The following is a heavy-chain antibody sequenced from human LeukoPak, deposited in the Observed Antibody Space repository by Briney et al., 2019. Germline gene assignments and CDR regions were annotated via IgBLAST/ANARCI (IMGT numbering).Heavy chain of an antibody. CDR1: GFTFSSYW. D-gene: IGHD4-23*01. CDR2: IKQDGSEK. Sequence: GGSLRLSCAASGFTFSSYWMTWVRRAPGKGLEWVANIKQDGSEKYYVDSVKGRFTISRDNAKNSLYLQMNSLRAEDTAVYYCARERWDTNSKAFDVWGQGTMVTVSS. CDR3: ARERWDTNSKAFDV. J-gene: IGHJ3*01. V-gene: IGHV3-7*01.